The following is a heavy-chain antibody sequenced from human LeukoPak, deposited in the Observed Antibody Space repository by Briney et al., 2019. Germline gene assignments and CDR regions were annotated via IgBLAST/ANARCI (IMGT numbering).Heavy chain of an antibody. CDR3: ARQDYKSSWRFDY. V-gene: IGHV4-39*01. D-gene: IGHD3-10*01. CDR2: IYYSGST. Sequence: PSETLSLTCSVSGDSINSNNYYWGWIRQPPGKGLEWIASIYYSGSTFYNPSLKSRVTMSVDTSKNQFSLNLTSVTAADTAVYYCARQDYKSSWRFDYWGQGTLVTVSS. J-gene: IGHJ4*02. CDR1: GDSINSNNYY.